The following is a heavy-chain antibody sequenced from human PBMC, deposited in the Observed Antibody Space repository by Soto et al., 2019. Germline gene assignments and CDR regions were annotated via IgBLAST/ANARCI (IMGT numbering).Heavy chain of an antibody. CDR3: AIGSVVVLGAATGWLVY. CDR2: IIPMFGTP. Sequence: QVQLVQSGAEVKKPGSSVKVSCKASGGTFSSHGITWVRQAPGQGLEWMGGIIPMFGTPQYAQRFQGRVSITADKSTTTAYMELCSLRSEERPCYYCAIGSVVVLGAATGWLVYWGQGALVTVSS. CDR1: GGTFSSHG. J-gene: IGHJ4*02. D-gene: IGHD2-15*01. V-gene: IGHV1-69*06.